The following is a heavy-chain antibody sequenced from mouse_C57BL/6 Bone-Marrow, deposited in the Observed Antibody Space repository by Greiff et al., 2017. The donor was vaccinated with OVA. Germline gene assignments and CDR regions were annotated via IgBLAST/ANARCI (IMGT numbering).Heavy chain of an antibody. CDR1: GYTFTSYW. V-gene: IGHV1-69*01. D-gene: IGHD4-1*01. CDR2: IDPSDSYT. CDR3: ARRTGTKWYFDV. J-gene: IGHJ1*03. Sequence: QVQLQQPGAELVMPGASVKLSCKASGYTFTSYWMHWVKQRPGQGLEWIGEIDPSDSYTNYNQKFKGKSTLTVDKSSRTASMPRSSLTSEESAVYYCARRTGTKWYFDVWGTGTTVTVSS.